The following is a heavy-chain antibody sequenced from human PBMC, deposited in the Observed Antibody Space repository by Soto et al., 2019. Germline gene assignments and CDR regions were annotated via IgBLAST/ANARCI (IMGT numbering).Heavy chain of an antibody. V-gene: IGHV4-39*01. J-gene: IGHJ6*02. CDR2: IYYSGST. Sequence: SETLSLTCTVSGGSTSSSSYYWGWIRQPPGKGLEWIGSIYYSGSTYYNPSLKSRVTISVDTSKNQFSLKLSSVTAADTAVYYCARPRNTAMGYYYYGMDVWGQGTTVTVSS. D-gene: IGHD5-18*01. CDR1: GGSTSSSSYY. CDR3: ARPRNTAMGYYYYGMDV.